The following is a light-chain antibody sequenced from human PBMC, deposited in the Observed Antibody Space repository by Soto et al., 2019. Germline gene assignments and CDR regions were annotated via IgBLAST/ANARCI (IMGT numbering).Light chain of an antibody. CDR3: QQLHGYPLT. CDR1: QGISSY. CDR2: AAS. J-gene: IGKJ4*01. V-gene: IGKV1-9*01. Sequence: IHLTQSPSSLSASVGDRVTITCRASQGISSYLAWYQQKPGKVPKLLIYAASTLHSGVPSRFSGSGSGTDFSLTISSLQPEDFATYYCQQLHGYPLTFGGGTKVEIK.